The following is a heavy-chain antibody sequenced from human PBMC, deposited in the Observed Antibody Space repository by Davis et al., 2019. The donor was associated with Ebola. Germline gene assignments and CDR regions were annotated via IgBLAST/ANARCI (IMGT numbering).Heavy chain of an antibody. CDR1: GGSISSYY. V-gene: IGHV4-34*01. D-gene: IGHD2-15*01. J-gene: IGHJ2*01. CDR2: ISHSGST. CDR3: ARVVFVAGATPTWYFDL. Sequence: MPSETLSLTCTVSGGSISSYYWSWIRQPPGKGLEWIGEISHSGSTNYNPSLKSRVTISVDTSKNQFSLRLSSVTAADTAVYYCARVVFVAGATPTWYFDLWGRGTLVTVSP.